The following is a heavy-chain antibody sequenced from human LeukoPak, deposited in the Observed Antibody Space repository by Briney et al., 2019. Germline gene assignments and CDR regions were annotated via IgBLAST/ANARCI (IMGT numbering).Heavy chain of an antibody. J-gene: IGHJ5*02. CDR2: INAGNGNT. Sequence: GASVKVSCKASGYTFTSYAMHWVRQAPGQRLKWMGWINAGNGNTKYSQKFQGRVTITRDTSASTAYMELSSLRSEDTAVYYCAGDCSSTSCYYKFTGWFDPWGQGTLVTVSS. V-gene: IGHV1-3*01. CDR1: GYTFTSYA. CDR3: AGDCSSTSCYYKFTGWFDP. D-gene: IGHD2-2*01.